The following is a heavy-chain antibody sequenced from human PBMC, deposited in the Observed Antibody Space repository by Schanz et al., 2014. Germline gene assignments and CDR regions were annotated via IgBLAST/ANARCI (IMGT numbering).Heavy chain of an antibody. CDR3: AKGGGAYPQKYGMDV. J-gene: IGHJ6*02. D-gene: IGHD3-16*01. Sequence: QVHLMQSGAEAKKPGASVKVSCKAFGYSFTTYFIHWVRLAPGQGFEWMGLISPSGGSTSYAQKLQGRFTMPRDNSRSTLYMQLDGLTSEDTAVYYCAKGGGAYPQKYGMDVWGQGTTVTVSS. CDR2: ISPSGGST. CDR1: GYSFTTYF. V-gene: IGHV1-46*04.